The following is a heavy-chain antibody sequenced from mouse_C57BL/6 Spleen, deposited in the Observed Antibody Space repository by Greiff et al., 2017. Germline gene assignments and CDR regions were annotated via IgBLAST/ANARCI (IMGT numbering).Heavy chain of an antibody. CDR3: AKGRLRGYFDV. V-gene: IGHV1-80*01. D-gene: IGHD3-2*02. CDR2: IYPGDGDT. CDR1: GYAFRSYW. Sequence: VKLQESGAELVKPGASVKISCKASGYAFRSYWMNWVKQRPGKGLEWIGQIYPGDGDTNYNGKFKGKATLTADKSSSAAYMQLSSLTSEDSAVYCCAKGRLRGYFDVWGTGTTVTVSS. J-gene: IGHJ1*03.